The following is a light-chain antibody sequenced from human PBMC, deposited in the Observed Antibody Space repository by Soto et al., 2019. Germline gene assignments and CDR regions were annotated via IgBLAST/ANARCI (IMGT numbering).Light chain of an antibody. CDR1: QSIKRY. V-gene: IGKV1-39*01. CDR3: QQTYTVPIT. CDR2: DAS. J-gene: IGKJ5*01. Sequence: DIQMTQSPSSLSASVGDRVTITCRASQSIKRYLNWYQQKPGKAPNLLIYDASSLHSGVPSRFSGSGSGTDFTLTISSLQPEDFAAYYCQQTYTVPITFGQGTRLEIK.